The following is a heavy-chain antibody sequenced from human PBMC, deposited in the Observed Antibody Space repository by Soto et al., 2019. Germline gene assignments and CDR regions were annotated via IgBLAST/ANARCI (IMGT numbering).Heavy chain of an antibody. Sequence: GGSLRLSCAASGLTFNRYWMHWVRHAPGKGLVWVSHINTDGSNTDYADSVKGRFTISRDNAKSTLFLQMNSLRDEDTAVYYCAREFCSGGNCYTYYFDPWGQGIPVTVSS. D-gene: IGHD2-15*01. V-gene: IGHV3-74*01. J-gene: IGHJ5*02. CDR2: INTDGSNT. CDR3: AREFCSGGNCYTYYFDP. CDR1: GLTFNRYW.